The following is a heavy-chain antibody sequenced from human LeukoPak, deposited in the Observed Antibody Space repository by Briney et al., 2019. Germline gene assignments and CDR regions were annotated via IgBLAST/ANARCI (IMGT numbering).Heavy chain of an antibody. Sequence: SETLSLTCTVSGGSISSYYWSWIRQPAGKGLEWIGRIYTSGSTNYNPSLKSRVTMSVDTSKNQFSLKLSSVTAADTAVYYCAREGVVVVASLGGFLDYWGQGTLVTVSS. D-gene: IGHD2-15*01. J-gene: IGHJ4*02. CDR2: IYTSGST. CDR1: GGSISSYY. CDR3: AREGVVVVASLGGFLDY. V-gene: IGHV4-4*07.